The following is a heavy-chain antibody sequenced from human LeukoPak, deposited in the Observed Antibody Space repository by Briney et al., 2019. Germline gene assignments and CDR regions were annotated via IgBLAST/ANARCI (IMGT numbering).Heavy chain of an antibody. J-gene: IGHJ4*02. CDR1: GFTFDAYG. CDR2: INWSGGST. D-gene: IGHD3-22*01. Sequence: GGSLRLSCAASGFTFDAYGMSWVPHAPGKGREWVFGINWSGGSTDYAYSVNGPFNISRDNAKKAQYLQMNSLRAEYKALYYCAREADRLANYYDSSGHVPSDYWGQGTLVTFSS. V-gene: IGHV3-20*04. CDR3: AREADRLANYYDSSGHVPSDY.